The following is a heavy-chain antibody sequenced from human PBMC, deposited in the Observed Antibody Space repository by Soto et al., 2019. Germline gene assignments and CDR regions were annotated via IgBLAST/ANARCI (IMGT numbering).Heavy chain of an antibody. CDR1: GFTFSSYG. Sequence: GGSLRLSCAASGFTFSSYGMHWVRQAPGKGLEWVAVISYDGSNKYYADSVKGRFTISRDNSKNTLYLQMNSLRAEDTAVYYCAKDPTLLRYFDWLSGGGYYMDVWGKGTTVTVSS. CDR2: ISYDGSNK. V-gene: IGHV3-30*18. J-gene: IGHJ6*03. CDR3: AKDPTLLRYFDWLSGGGYYMDV. D-gene: IGHD3-9*01.